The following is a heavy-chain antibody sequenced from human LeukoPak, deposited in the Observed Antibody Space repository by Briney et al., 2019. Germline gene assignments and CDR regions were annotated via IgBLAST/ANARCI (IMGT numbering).Heavy chain of an antibody. Sequence: ASVKVSCKVSGYTLTELSMHWVRQAPGKGLEWMGGFDPEDGETIYAQKFQGRVTITADESTSTAYMELSSLRSEDTAVYYCASLCSTSCYVFDWGQGTLVTVSS. V-gene: IGHV1-24*01. CDR3: ASLCSTSCYVFD. D-gene: IGHD2-2*01. CDR1: GYTLTELS. CDR2: FDPEDGET. J-gene: IGHJ4*02.